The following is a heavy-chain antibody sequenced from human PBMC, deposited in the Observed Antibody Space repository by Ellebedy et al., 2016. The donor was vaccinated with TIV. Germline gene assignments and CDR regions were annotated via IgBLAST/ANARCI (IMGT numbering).Heavy chain of an antibody. Sequence: AASVKVSCKASDYIFPRYGIAWARQAPGQGPEWMGCIGGSNINNKIDYAQKFQGRVTMTTDTSTSTAYMGLTSLTSDDTAVYYCATSGTFVAGGRGDDWGQGTLVTVSS. D-gene: IGHD6-13*01. V-gene: IGHV1-18*01. CDR3: ATSGTFVAGGRGDD. J-gene: IGHJ4*02. CDR1: DYIFPRYG. CDR2: IGGSNINN.